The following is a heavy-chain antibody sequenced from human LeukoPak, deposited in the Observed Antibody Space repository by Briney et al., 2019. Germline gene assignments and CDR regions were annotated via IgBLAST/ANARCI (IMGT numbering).Heavy chain of an antibody. V-gene: IGHV3-30*02. J-gene: IGHJ4*02. CDR3: AKDRSPNTYSSSPLGY. CDR2: IRYDGSNK. D-gene: IGHD6-6*01. Sequence: GGSLRLSRAASGFTFSSYGMHWVRQAPGKGLEWVAFIRYDGSNKYYADSVKGRFTISRDNSKNTLSLQMNSLRAEDTAVYYCAKDRSPNTYSSSPLGYWGQGTLVTVSS. CDR1: GFTFSSYG.